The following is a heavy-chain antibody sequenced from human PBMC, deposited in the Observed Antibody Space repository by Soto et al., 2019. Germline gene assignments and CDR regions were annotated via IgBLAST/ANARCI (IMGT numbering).Heavy chain of an antibody. V-gene: IGHV3-30-3*01. Sequence: GESLKISCAASGFTFSSYAMHWVRQAPGKGLEWVAVISYDGSNKYYADSVKGRFTISRDNSKNTLYLQMNSLRAEDTAVYYCARGSRIWIVGASSRGAEYFQHWGQGTLVTVSS. CDR1: GFTFSSYA. J-gene: IGHJ1*01. CDR2: ISYDGSNK. CDR3: ARGSRIWIVGASSRGAEYFQH. D-gene: IGHD1-26*01.